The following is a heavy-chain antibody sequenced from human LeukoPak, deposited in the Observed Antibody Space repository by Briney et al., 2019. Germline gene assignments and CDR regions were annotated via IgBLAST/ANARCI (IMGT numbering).Heavy chain of an antibody. J-gene: IGHJ4*02. Sequence: SQTLSLTCTVSGGSISSGDYYWSWIRQPPGKGLEWIGYIYYSGSTYYNPSLKSRVTISVDTSKNQFSLKLSSVTAADTAVYYWARKPVLLGERGDYWGQGTLVPVSS. V-gene: IGHV4-30-4*08. D-gene: IGHD3-10*01. CDR1: GGSISSGDYY. CDR2: IYYSGST. CDR3: ARKPVLLGERGDY.